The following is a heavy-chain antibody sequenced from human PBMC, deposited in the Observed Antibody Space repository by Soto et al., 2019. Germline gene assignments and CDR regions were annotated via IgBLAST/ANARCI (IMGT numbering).Heavy chain of an antibody. CDR1: GGSISSYY. D-gene: IGHD2-15*01. CDR3: AMRYCSGGSCGVDDAFDI. J-gene: IGHJ3*02. V-gene: IGHV4-59*01. CDR2: IYYSGST. Sequence: PSETLSLTCTVSGGSISSYYWSWIRQPPGKGLEWIGYIYYSGSTNYNPSLKSRVTISVDTSKNQFSLKLSSVTAADTAVYYCAMRYCSGGSCGVDDAFDIWGQGTMVTVSS.